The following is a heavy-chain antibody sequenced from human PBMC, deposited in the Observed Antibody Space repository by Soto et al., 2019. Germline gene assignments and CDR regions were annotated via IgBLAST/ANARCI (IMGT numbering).Heavy chain of an antibody. CDR3: AHRPDYAGGEDAFDI. CDR1: GFSLSTSGVG. D-gene: IGHD4-17*01. V-gene: IGHV2-5*02. J-gene: IGHJ3*02. Sequence: QITLKESGPTLVKPTQTLTLTCTFSGFSLSTSGVGVGWIRQPPGKALEWLALIYWDDDKRYSPSLKSRLTPTKDTSKNQVVLTMTHMDPVDTATYYCAHRPDYAGGEDAFDIWGQGTMVTVSS. CDR2: IYWDDDK.